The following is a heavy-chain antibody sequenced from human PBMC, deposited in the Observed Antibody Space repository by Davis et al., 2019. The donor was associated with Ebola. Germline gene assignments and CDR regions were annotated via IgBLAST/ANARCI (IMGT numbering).Heavy chain of an antibody. CDR3: ARGRGFREFPTAGYYYYGMDV. Sequence: ASVKVSCKASGYTFTSYGISWVRQAPGQGLEWMGWISAYNGNTNYAQKLQGRVTMTTDTSTSTAYMELSSLRSEDTAVYYCARGRGFREFPTAGYYYYGMDVWGQGTTVTVSS. V-gene: IGHV1-18*01. CDR2: ISAYNGNT. CDR1: GYTFTSYG. D-gene: IGHD3-10*01. J-gene: IGHJ6*02.